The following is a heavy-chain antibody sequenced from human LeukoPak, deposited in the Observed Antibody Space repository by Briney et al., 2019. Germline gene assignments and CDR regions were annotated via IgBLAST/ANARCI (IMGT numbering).Heavy chain of an antibody. D-gene: IGHD5-18*01. CDR3: ARARGMVTLYYYYMDV. V-gene: IGHV4-34*01. CDR2: INHSGST. Sequence: SETLSLTCTVSGGSISDHYWSWIRQPPGKGLEWIGEINHSGSTNYNPSLKSRVTISVDTSKNQFSLKLSSVTAADTAVYYCARARGMVTLYYYYMDVWGKGTTVTVSS. J-gene: IGHJ6*03. CDR1: GGSISDHY.